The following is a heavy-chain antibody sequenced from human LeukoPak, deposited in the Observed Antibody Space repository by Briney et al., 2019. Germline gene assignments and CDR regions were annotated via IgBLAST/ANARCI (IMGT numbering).Heavy chain of an antibody. CDR3: ARDASRMVAFDI. CDR1: GFTFSSYS. Sequence: GGSLRLSCAASGFTFSSYSMNWVRQAPGKGLEWVSSISSSSSYIYYADSVKGRFTISRDNAKNSLYLQMSRLRAEDTAVYYCARDASRMVAFDIWGQGTMVTVSS. V-gene: IGHV3-21*01. D-gene: IGHD6-6*01. CDR2: ISSSSSYI. J-gene: IGHJ3*02.